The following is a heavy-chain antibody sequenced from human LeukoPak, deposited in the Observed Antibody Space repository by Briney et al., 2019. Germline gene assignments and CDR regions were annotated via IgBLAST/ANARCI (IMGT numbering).Heavy chain of an antibody. Sequence: GGSLRLSCAASGFTFSSYAMSWVRQAPGKGLEWVSAISGSGGSTYYADSVKGRFTISRDNSKNTLYLQMNSLRAEDTAVYCCAFPSGSYYTSFDYWGQGTLVTVSS. D-gene: IGHD3-10*01. CDR2: ISGSGGST. J-gene: IGHJ4*02. CDR1: GFTFSSYA. CDR3: AFPSGSYYTSFDY. V-gene: IGHV3-23*01.